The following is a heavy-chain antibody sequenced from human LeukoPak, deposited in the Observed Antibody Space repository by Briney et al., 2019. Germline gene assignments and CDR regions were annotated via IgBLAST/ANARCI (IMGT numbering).Heavy chain of an antibody. Sequence: GGSLRLSCAASGVTISGYWMSWVRQAPGKGLEWVANIKQDASEIYYVGSVKGRFTISRDNAKNSVFLQMNSLRAEDTAVYYCAKDGGPFDNWGQGILVTVSS. CDR3: AKDGGPFDN. J-gene: IGHJ4*02. CDR2: IKQDASEI. D-gene: IGHD3-10*01. V-gene: IGHV3-7*01. CDR1: GVTISGYW.